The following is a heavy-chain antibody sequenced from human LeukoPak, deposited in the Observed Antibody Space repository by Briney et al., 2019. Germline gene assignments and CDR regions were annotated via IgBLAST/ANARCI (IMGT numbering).Heavy chain of an antibody. Sequence: PSETLSLTCTVSGGSISSSSYYWGWIRQPPGKGLEWIGSIYYSGSTYYNPSLKSRVTISVDTSKNQFSLKLSSVTAADTAVYYCARRTGYDYVWGSYPTQSYIDYWGQGTLVTVSS. CDR3: ARRTGYDYVWGSYPTQSYIDY. D-gene: IGHD3-16*02. V-gene: IGHV4-39*01. CDR1: GGSISSSSYY. CDR2: IYYSGST. J-gene: IGHJ4*02.